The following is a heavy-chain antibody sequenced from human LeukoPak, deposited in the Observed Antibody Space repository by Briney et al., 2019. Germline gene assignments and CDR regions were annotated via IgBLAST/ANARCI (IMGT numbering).Heavy chain of an antibody. V-gene: IGHV3-30*04. CDR2: ISYDGSNK. J-gene: IGHJ4*02. Sequence: HPGGSLRLSCAASGFTFSSYAMHWVRQAPGKGLEWVAVISYDGSNKYYADSVKGRFTISRDNSKNTLYLQMNSLRAEDTAVYYCAKDLRGSSTYFDYWGQGTLVTVSS. CDR3: AKDLRGSSTYFDY. D-gene: IGHD2-2*01. CDR1: GFTFSSYA.